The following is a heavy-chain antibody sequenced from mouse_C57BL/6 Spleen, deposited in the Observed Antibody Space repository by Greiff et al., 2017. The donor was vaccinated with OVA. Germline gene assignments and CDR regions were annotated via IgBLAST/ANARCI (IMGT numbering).Heavy chain of an antibody. D-gene: IGHD2-3*01. V-gene: IGHV5-6*01. CDR3: AREDGPYYAMDY. Sequence: EVMLVESGGDLVKPGGSLKLSCAASGFTFSSHGMSWVRQTPDKRLEWVATISSGGSYTYYPDSVKGRFTISRDNAKNTLYLQMSSLKSEDTAMYYCAREDGPYYAMDYWGQGTSVTVSS. CDR1: GFTFSSHG. CDR2: ISSGGSYT. J-gene: IGHJ4*01.